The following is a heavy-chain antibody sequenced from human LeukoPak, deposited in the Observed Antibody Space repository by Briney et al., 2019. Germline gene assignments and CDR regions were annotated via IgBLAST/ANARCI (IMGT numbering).Heavy chain of an antibody. CDR3: AREIHYRGARYYDFWSGYYAFDY. V-gene: IGHV4-61*02. D-gene: IGHD3-3*01. J-gene: IGHJ4*02. CDR2: IYTSGST. Sequence: SETLSLTCTVSGGSISSGSYYWSWIRQPAGKGLEWIGRIYTSGSTNYNPSLKSRVTISVDTSKNQFSLKLSSVTAADTAVYYCAREIHYRGARYYDFWSGYYAFDYWGQGTLVTVSS. CDR1: GGSISSGSYY.